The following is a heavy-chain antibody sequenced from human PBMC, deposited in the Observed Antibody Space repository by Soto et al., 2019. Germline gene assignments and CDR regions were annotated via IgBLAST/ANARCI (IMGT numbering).Heavy chain of an antibody. CDR1: GFTFSRYA. D-gene: IGHD3-10*01. CDR3: VKHQVSLVRGISPFDY. Sequence: PGGSLRLSCAASGFTFSRYAMIWVRQAPGKGLEWVASISGSGGTTNHADSVKGRFSISRDNSKNTLYLQMNSLRGEDTGVYYCVKHQVSLVRGISPFDYWGQGALVTVSS. CDR2: ISGSGGTT. J-gene: IGHJ4*02. V-gene: IGHV3-23*01.